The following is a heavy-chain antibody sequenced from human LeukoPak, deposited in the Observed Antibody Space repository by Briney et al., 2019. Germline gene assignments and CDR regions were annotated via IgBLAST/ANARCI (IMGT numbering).Heavy chain of an antibody. CDR1: GFTFSSCA. J-gene: IGHJ4*02. CDR2: ISYDGSNK. CDR3: ARGLGSSWYSSHY. Sequence: GGSLRLSCAASGFTFSSCAMHWVRKAPGKGLELVAVISYDGSNKYYADSVKGRFTISRDNSKNTLYLQMNSLRAEETAVYYCARGLGSSWYSSHYWGQGTLVTVSS. V-gene: IGHV3-30-3*01. D-gene: IGHD6-13*01.